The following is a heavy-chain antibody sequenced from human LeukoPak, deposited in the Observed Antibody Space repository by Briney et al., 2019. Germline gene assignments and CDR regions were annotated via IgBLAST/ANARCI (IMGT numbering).Heavy chain of an antibody. CDR2: FISSGSTI. CDR3: ATDPHSSSGTYWYFDY. Sequence: RGSLRLSCAASGFTFSSYDTNWVRPPPEGGLGWVSFFISSGSTIYYADSVKGRFTNSRDNAKKSLFLQMSSLGAEDTAVYYCATDPHSSSGTYWYFDYWGQGTLVTVSS. J-gene: IGHJ4*02. CDR1: GFTFSSYD. D-gene: IGHD3-10*01. V-gene: IGHV3-48*03.